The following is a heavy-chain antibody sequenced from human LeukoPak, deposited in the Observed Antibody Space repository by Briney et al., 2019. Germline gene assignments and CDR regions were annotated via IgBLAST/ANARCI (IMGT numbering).Heavy chain of an antibody. V-gene: IGHV3-23*01. Sequence: GGSLRLSCAASGFTFSDYAMTWVRQVPGKGLEWLSIIGSSGETTYYADSVDGRFTISRDNSKNTLYLQMNSLRAEDTAVYYCARREYYGSGMYLGYWGQGTLVTVSS. CDR1: GFTFSDYA. J-gene: IGHJ4*02. CDR2: IGSSGETT. D-gene: IGHD3-10*01. CDR3: ARREYYGSGMYLGY.